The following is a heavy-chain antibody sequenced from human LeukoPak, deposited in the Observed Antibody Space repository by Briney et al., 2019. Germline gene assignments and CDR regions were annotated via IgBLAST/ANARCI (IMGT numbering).Heavy chain of an antibody. CDR1: GFSFSSHW. CDR3: ARSESRAFDY. Sequence: GGSLRLSCADSGFSFSSHWMSWVRQAPGKGLEWVANIKEDGSDKYYVDSVKGRFTISRDNAKNSLYLQMNSLRAEDSAVYYCARSESRAFDYWGQGTLVTVSS. V-gene: IGHV3-7*01. D-gene: IGHD2/OR15-2a*01. CDR2: IKEDGSDK. J-gene: IGHJ4*02.